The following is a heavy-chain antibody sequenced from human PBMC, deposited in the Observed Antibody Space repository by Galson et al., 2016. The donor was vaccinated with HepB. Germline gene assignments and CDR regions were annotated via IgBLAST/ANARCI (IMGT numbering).Heavy chain of an antibody. CDR2: IKPDGTET. J-gene: IGHJ5*02. CDR1: GFTFSYFW. D-gene: IGHD3-10*01. Sequence: SLRLSCAASGFTFSYFWMSWVRQSPGKGPEWVAIIKPDGTETYYVGSVKGRFTISRDNAENSLYLHMNSLRVEDTAVYYCATAMGRGGTESWGQGTLVTVSS. V-gene: IGHV3-7*01. CDR3: ATAMGRGGTES.